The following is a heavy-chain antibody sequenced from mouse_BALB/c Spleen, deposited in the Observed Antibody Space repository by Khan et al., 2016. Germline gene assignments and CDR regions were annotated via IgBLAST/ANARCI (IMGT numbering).Heavy chain of an antibody. D-gene: IGHD4-1*01. CDR1: GYSFRNYG. J-gene: IGHJ1*01. CDR2: INTYSGEP. Sequence: QIQLVQSGPELKKPGETVKISCKASGYSFRNYGMNWVKQAPGKGLKWMGWINTYSGEPTYADDFKGRFAFSLETSASTAYLKINNLKNEDTATYCCARRRGAHWDIDVWGAGTTVTVSS. CDR3: ARRRGAHWDIDV. V-gene: IGHV9-3-1*01.